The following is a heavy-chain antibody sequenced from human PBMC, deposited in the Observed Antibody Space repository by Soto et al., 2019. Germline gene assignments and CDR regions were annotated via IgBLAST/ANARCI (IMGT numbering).Heavy chain of an antibody. D-gene: IGHD6-13*01. V-gene: IGHV3-23*01. CDR2: IGGSGAT. CDR3: AKRMESSTWFLFSAFDV. J-gene: IGHJ3*01. Sequence: EVHLLASGGGLVQPGGSLRLSCAASGFTFSSYAMNWVRQAPGKGLEWVSSIGGSGATYHADSVKGRFTISRDNSKNMVYLQMNSLRAEDTAVYYCAKRMESSTWFLFSAFDVWGQGTMVTVSS. CDR1: GFTFSSYA.